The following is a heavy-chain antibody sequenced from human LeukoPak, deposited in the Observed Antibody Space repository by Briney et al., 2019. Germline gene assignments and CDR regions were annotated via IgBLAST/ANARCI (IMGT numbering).Heavy chain of an antibody. J-gene: IGHJ4*02. CDR3: ARVDLTAMAVDY. Sequence: GGSLRLSCAASGFTFSSYGMHWVRQAPGKGLEWVAVIWYDGSNKYYADSVKGRFTISRDNSKNTLYLQMNSLRAEDTAVYYCARVDLTAMAVDYWGQGTLVTVSS. D-gene: IGHD5-18*01. CDR2: IWYDGSNK. CDR1: GFTFSSYG. V-gene: IGHV3-33*01.